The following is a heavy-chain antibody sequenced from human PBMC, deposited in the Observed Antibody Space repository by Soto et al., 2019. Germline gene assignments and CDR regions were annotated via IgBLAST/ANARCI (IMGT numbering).Heavy chain of an antibody. V-gene: IGHV4-39*07. J-gene: IGHJ3*01. D-gene: IGHD3-10*01. CDR2: IYYSGST. Sequence: SETLSLTCTVSGGSISSSSYYWGWIRQPPGKGLEWIGSIYYSGSTYYNPSLKSRVSISVDTSKNQFSLKLSSVTAADTAVYYCARVWGGAFDFWGQGTMVTVSS. CDR3: ARVWGGAFDF. CDR1: GGSISSSSYY.